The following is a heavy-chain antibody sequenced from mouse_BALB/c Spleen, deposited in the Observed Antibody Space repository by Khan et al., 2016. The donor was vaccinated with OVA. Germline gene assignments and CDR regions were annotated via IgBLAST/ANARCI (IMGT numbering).Heavy chain of an antibody. Sequence: VRLQQSGAELVKPGASVKLSCTASGFNIKDTYIHWVKQRPEQGLEWIGRIDPATGNIKYDPKFQGKATITAETPSNTANLHLSSLTSEDTAVYYCARTEIHYYGSYAMDYWGQGTSVTVSS. CDR1: GFNIKDTY. CDR3: ARTEIHYYGSYAMDY. J-gene: IGHJ4*01. D-gene: IGHD1-2*01. V-gene: IGHV14-3*02. CDR2: IDPATGNI.